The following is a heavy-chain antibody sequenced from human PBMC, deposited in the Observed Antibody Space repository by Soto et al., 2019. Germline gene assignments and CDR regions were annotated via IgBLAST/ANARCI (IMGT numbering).Heavy chain of an antibody. Sequence: ASVKVSCKASGYTFTSYDINWVRQATGQGLEWMGWMNPNNGNTGYAQKLQGRVTMTRNTSMSTAYMGLSSLRSDDTAVYYCARDGVDTATGYYYGMDVWGQGTTVTVSS. V-gene: IGHV1-8*02. J-gene: IGHJ6*02. D-gene: IGHD5-18*01. CDR1: GYTFTSYD. CDR3: ARDGVDTATGYYYGMDV. CDR2: MNPNNGNT.